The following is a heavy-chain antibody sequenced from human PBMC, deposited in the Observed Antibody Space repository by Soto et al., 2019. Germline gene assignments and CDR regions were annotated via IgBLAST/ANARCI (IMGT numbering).Heavy chain of an antibody. D-gene: IGHD6-19*01. Sequence: SETLSLTCTVSGGSISSGDYYWSWIRQPPGKGLEWIGYIYYSGSTYYNPSPKSRVTISVDTSKNQFSLKLSSVTATDTAVYYCARQVVDGTVAGTGSFDYWGQGTLVTVSS. V-gene: IGHV4-30-4*01. CDR3: ARQVVDGTVAGTGSFDY. CDR1: GGSISSGDYY. J-gene: IGHJ4*02. CDR2: IYYSGST.